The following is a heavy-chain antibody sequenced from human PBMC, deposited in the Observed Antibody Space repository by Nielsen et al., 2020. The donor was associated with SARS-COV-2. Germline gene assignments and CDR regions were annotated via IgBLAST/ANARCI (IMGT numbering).Heavy chain of an antibody. CDR3: AHSCSGGSCYSRRDGMDV. V-gene: IGHV2-70*12. J-gene: IGHJ6*02. Sequence: SGPTLVKPTQTLALTCTFSGFSLSTSGMCVSWIRQPPGKALEWLARIDWDDDKYYSTSLKTRLTISKDTSKNQVVLTMTNMDPVDTATYYCAHSCSGGSCYSRRDGMDVWGQGTTVTVSS. CDR2: IDWDDDK. D-gene: IGHD2-15*01. CDR1: GFSLSTSGMC.